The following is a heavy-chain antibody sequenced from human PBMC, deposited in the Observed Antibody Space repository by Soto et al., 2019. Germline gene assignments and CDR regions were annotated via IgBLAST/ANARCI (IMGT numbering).Heavy chain of an antibody. CDR3: ARRLILTGYYKKDVGYYFDY. D-gene: IGHD3-9*01. Sequence: SETLSLTCAVYGGSFSGYYWSWIRQPPGKGLEWIGEINHSGSTNYNPSLKSRVTISVDTSKNQFSLKLSSVTAADTAVYYCARRLILTGYYKKDVGYYFDYWGQGTLVTVS. CDR2: INHSGST. V-gene: IGHV4-34*01. CDR1: GGSFSGYY. J-gene: IGHJ4*02.